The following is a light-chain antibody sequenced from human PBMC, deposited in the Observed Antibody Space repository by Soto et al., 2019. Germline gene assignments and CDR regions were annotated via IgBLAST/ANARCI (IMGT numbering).Light chain of an antibody. Sequence: EVVMTQYTATLSVFPGERATLSCRASQSVKSNLAWYQQKPGQAPRLVIYGASTRAAGIPARFSGSGSGTDFTLTISSLEPEDFAMYYCQHYENSPITFGPGTLLEVK. J-gene: IGKJ5*01. CDR1: QSVKSN. CDR2: GAS. V-gene: IGKV3-15*01. CDR3: QHYENSPIT.